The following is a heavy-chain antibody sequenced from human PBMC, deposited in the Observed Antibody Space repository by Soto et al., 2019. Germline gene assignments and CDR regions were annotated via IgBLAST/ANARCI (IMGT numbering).Heavy chain of an antibody. CDR3: VRVLSLGANLYFDS. D-gene: IGHD3-16*01. Sequence: SETLSLTCSVSVASITSSFYWGWIRQPPGKGLEWIGSSHHGGGAYYNPSLKSRVTISVDAPKNQMSLKVNSVTVTDTAVYYCVRVLSLGANLYFDSWGQGILGTVYS. V-gene: IGHV4-38-2*02. CDR2: SHHGGGA. J-gene: IGHJ4*02. CDR1: VASITSSFY.